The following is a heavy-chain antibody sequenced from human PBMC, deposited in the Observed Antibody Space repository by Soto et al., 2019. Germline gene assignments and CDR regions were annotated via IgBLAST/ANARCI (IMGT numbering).Heavy chain of an antibody. CDR3: ARDGDYGDYFDY. D-gene: IGHD4-17*01. CDR1: GYTFTSYG. CDR2: ISAYNGNT. V-gene: IGHV1-18*01. J-gene: IGHJ4*02. Sequence: AXVKVSCKASGYTFTSYGIRWVRQAPGQGLEWMGWISAYNGNTNYAQKLQGRVTMTTDTSTSTAYMELRSLRSDDTAVYYCARDGDYGDYFDYWGQGTLVTVSS.